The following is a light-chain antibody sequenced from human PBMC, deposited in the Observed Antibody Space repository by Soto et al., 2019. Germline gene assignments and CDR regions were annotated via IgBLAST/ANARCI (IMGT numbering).Light chain of an antibody. CDR3: QQYDNSIT. CDR2: GAS. J-gene: IGKJ5*01. Sequence: EIVLTQSPDTVSLSPGETATLSCRASQSVNSNYLAWYQQKPGQAPRLLIYGASSRATGIPDRFSGSGSGTDFSLTISRQEPEDFAVFYCQQYDNSITFGQGTRLEIE. CDR1: QSVNSNY. V-gene: IGKV3-20*01.